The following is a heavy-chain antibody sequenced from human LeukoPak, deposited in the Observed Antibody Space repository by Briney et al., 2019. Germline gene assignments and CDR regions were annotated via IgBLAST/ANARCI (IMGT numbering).Heavy chain of an antibody. Sequence: SQTLSLTCAVSGGSISSGGYSWSWIRQPPGKGLEWIGEINHSGSTNYNPSLKSRVTISVDTSKNQFSLKLSSVTAADTAVYYCARGPVLYDILTGYSPYYFDYWGQGTLVTVSS. D-gene: IGHD3-9*01. CDR2: INHSGST. CDR1: GGSISSGGYS. J-gene: IGHJ4*02. CDR3: ARGPVLYDILTGYSPYYFDY. V-gene: IGHV4-30-2*01.